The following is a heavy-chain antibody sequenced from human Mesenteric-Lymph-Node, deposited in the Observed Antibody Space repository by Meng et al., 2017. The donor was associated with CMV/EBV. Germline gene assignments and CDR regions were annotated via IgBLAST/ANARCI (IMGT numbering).Heavy chain of an antibody. Sequence: GESLKISCAASGFSFSNCGMHWVRQAPGKGLEWVAFIRFDGTNTYYADSVKGRFTISRDNSKNTLYLQMNSLRPDDTALYYCTKDASETSSWLYGMDVWGQGTTVTVSS. V-gene: IGHV3-30*02. J-gene: IGHJ6*02. CDR1: GFSFSNCG. CDR3: TKDASETSSWLYGMDV. CDR2: IRFDGTNT. D-gene: IGHD6-13*01.